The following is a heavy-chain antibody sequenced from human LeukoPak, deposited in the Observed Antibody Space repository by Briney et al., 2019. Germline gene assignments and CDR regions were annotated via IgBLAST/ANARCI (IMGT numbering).Heavy chain of an antibody. J-gene: IGHJ5*02. CDR3: ATLYRPTNWFDP. D-gene: IGHD2-2*02. CDR1: GYTLTELS. V-gene: IGHV1-24*01. CDR2: FDSEDGET. Sequence: VASVKVSCKVSGYTLTELSMHWVRQAPGKGLEWMGGFDSEDGETIYAQKFQGRVTMTEDTSTDTAYMELSSLRSEDTAVYYCATLYRPTNWFDPWGQGTLVTASS.